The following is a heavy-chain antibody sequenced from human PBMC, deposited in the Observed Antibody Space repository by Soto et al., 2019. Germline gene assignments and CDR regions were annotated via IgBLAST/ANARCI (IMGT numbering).Heavy chain of an antibody. CDR1: GGSISSSSYY. V-gene: IGHV4-39*01. CDR2: IYYSGST. D-gene: IGHD3-22*01. CDR3: ARHGDSSGYYQFPFDY. Sequence: QLQLQESGPGLVKPSETLSLTCTVSGGSISSSSYYWGWIRQPPGKGLEWIGSIYYSGSTYYNPSLKSRVTISVDTSKNQFSLRLSSVTAVDTAVYYCARHGDSSGYYQFPFDYWGQGTLVTVSS. J-gene: IGHJ4*02.